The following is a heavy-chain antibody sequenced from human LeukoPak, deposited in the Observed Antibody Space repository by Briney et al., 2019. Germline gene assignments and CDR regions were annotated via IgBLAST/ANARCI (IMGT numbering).Heavy chain of an antibody. CDR2: IRYDGSNK. CDR3: TRPSRSEWFSSFYFDY. Sequence: GGSLRLSCAASGFTFSSYGMHWVRQAPGKGLEWVAFIRYDGSNKYYADSVKGRFTISRDNSKNTLYLQMNSLRAEDTAVYYCTRPSRSEWFSSFYFDYWGQGTLVTVSS. J-gene: IGHJ4*02. D-gene: IGHD3-3*01. CDR1: GFTFSSYG. V-gene: IGHV3-30*02.